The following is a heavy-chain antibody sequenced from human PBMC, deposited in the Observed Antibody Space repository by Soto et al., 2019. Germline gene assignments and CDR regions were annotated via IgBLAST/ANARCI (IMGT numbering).Heavy chain of an antibody. CDR2: IYPDDSDT. Sequence: EVQLVPSGAEVKKPGESLQISCKASGYSFNSYWIGWVRQVPGKGLEWMGSIYPDDSDTRYSPSFQGQVTISADKSIRTASLQWSSLKATDTAMYYCARDCSGGSCGVLSVDYWGQGSLVTVSS. CDR3: ARDCSGGSCGVLSVDY. J-gene: IGHJ4*02. V-gene: IGHV5-51*03. D-gene: IGHD2-15*01. CDR1: GYSFNSYW.